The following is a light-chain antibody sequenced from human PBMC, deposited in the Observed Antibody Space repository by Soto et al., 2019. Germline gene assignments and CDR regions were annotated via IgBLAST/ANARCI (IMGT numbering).Light chain of an antibody. J-gene: IGLJ3*02. CDR1: SSDIGSYNL. CDR2: DAS. V-gene: IGLV2-23*01. CDR3: CSYAGSSTWV. Sequence: QSVLTQPASVSASPGQSITISCTGTSSDIGSYNLVSWYQQHPGKAPRLMIYDASKRPSGVSNRFSGSKSGNTASLTISGLQAEDEADYYCCSYAGSSTWVFGGGTQLTVL.